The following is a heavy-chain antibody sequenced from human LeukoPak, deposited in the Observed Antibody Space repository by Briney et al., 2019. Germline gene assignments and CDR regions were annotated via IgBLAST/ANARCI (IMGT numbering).Heavy chain of an antibody. CDR1: GFTFSSYA. CDR2: ISGSGGST. V-gene: IGHV3-23*01. CDR3: AKEGYCSSTSCYGLAPFDY. D-gene: IGHD2-2*01. J-gene: IGHJ4*02. Sequence: GGSLRLSCAASGFTFSSYAMSWVRQAPGKGLEWVSAISGSGGSTYYADSVKGRFTISRDNSKNTLYLQMNSLRAEDTAVYYCAKEGYCSSTSCYGLAPFDYWGQGTLVTVSS.